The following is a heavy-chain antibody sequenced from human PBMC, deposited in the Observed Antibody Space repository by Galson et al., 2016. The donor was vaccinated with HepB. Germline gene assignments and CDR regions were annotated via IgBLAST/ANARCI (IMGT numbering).Heavy chain of an antibody. CDR1: GASISSTDW. D-gene: IGHD3-3*01. Sequence: ETLSLTCAVSGASISSTDWWSWVRQPPGKGLEWIGEVYQNGNTNYKPSLKSRVTISVDKSKNQSSLRLSSVTAADTAVYYCARFWNGNYFDYWGQGTLVTVSS. V-gene: IGHV4-4*02. J-gene: IGHJ4*02. CDR2: VYQNGNT. CDR3: ARFWNGNYFDY.